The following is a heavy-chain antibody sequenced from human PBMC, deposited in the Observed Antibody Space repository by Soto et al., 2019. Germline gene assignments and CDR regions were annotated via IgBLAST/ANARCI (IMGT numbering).Heavy chain of an antibody. J-gene: IGHJ6*02. CDR2: IYYSGST. CDR1: GISISSGRYY. Sequence: SDTLSLTCTVSGISISSGRYYWSWVRHHPGMGLECIGYIYYSGSTYYNPSLKSRVTISVDTSKNQFSLKLSSVTAADTAVYYCARASVTTLYYYGMDVWGQGTTVT. CDR3: ARASVTTLYYYGMDV. D-gene: IGHD4-4*01. V-gene: IGHV4-31*03.